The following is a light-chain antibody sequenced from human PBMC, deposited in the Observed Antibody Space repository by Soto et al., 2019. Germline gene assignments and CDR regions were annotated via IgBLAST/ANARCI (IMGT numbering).Light chain of an antibody. Sequence: VFTPAPCTLSLFPGEDATLSCRASQSVTNSYLAWFQQKPGQAPRPLIYGISNRASGIPGMFSSRGAGDFITPIISLQPPEYSAVYCYQRYSTSWTFGQGTKVDIK. CDR1: QSVTNSY. CDR3: QRYSTSWT. V-gene: IGKV3-20*01. CDR2: GIS. J-gene: IGKJ1*01.